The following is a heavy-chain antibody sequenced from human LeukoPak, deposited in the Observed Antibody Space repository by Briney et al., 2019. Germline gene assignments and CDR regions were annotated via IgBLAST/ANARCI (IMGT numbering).Heavy chain of an antibody. CDR3: ARAGIGYSSSWSYYMDV. CDR2: IYTSGST. Sequence: SEALSLTCTVSGGSISSGNYYWSWIRQPAGKGLEWIGRIYTSGSTNYNPSLKSRVTISVDTSRNQFSLKLTSVTAADTAVYYCARAGIGYSSSWSYYMDVWGKGTTVTISS. V-gene: IGHV4-61*02. J-gene: IGHJ6*03. CDR1: GGSISSGNYY. D-gene: IGHD6-13*01.